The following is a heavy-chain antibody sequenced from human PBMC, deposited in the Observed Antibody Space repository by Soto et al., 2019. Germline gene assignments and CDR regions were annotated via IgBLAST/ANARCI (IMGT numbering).Heavy chain of an antibody. V-gene: IGHV3-21*01. D-gene: IGHD3-3*01. CDR1: GFTFSNAW. CDR2: ISSSSSYI. Sequence: PGGSLRLSCAASGFTFSNAWMSWVRQAPGKGLEWVSSISSSSSYIYYADSVKGRFTISRDNAKNSLYLQMNSLRAEDTAVYYCARDSGFGVVTTYYFDYWGQGTLVTVSS. CDR3: ARDSGFGVVTTYYFDY. J-gene: IGHJ4*02.